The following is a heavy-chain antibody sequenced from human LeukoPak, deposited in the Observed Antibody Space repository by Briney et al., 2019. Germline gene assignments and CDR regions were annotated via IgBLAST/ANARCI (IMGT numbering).Heavy chain of an antibody. CDR2: INHSGST. Sequence: SETLSLTCAVYGGSFSGYYWSWIRQPPGKGLEWIGEINHSGSTNYNPSLKSRVTISVDTSKNQFSLKLSSVTAADTAVYYCALAGARGTYYYYYMDFGGKGTTVTVSS. CDR3: ALAGARGTYYYYYMDF. D-gene: IGHD3-16*01. CDR1: GGSFSGYY. V-gene: IGHV4-34*01. J-gene: IGHJ6*03.